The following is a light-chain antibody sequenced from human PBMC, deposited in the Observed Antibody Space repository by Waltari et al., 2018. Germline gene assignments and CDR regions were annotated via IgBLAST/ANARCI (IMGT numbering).Light chain of an antibody. Sequence: DIVMTQSPLSLPVTPGEPASISCRSSQSLLHNDGYSSLNWYLQKPGQSPLLLIYLGSHRASGVRDRFSGSGSGTDFTLKISRVEAEDVGVYYCMQTLQTPCTFGQGTKLEI. CDR2: LGS. CDR3: MQTLQTPCT. V-gene: IGKV2-28*01. CDR1: QSLLHNDGYSS. J-gene: IGKJ2*02.